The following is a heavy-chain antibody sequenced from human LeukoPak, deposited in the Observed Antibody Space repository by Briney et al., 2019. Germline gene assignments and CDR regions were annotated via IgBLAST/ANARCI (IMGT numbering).Heavy chain of an antibody. J-gene: IGHJ4*02. D-gene: IGHD3-22*01. CDR1: GYTFTSYG. CDR3: ARAPYYYDSSGYYHDY. CDR2: ISAYNGNT. V-gene: IGHV1-18*01. Sequence: GASVKVSCKASGYTFTSYGISWVRQAPGQGLEWMGWISAYNGNTNYAQKLRGRVTMTTDTSTSTAYMELRSLRSDDTAVYYCARAPYYYDSSGYYHDYWGQGTLVTVSS.